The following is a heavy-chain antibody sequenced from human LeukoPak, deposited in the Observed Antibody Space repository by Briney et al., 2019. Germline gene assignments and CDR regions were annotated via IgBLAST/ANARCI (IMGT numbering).Heavy chain of an antibody. CDR3: ARGRMALGAVAGTEAIYYFDY. CDR2: INHSGST. V-gene: IGHV4-34*01. CDR1: GGSFSGYY. J-gene: IGHJ4*02. Sequence: PSETLSLTCAVYGGSFSGYYWSWIRQPPGKGLEWIGEINHSGSTNYNPSLKSRVTISVDTSKKQFSLKLSSVTAADTAVYYCARGRMALGAVAGTEAIYYFDYWGQGTLVTVSS. D-gene: IGHD6-19*01.